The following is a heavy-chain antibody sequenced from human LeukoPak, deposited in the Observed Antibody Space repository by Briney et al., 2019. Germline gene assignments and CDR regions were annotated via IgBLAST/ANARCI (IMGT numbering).Heavy chain of an antibody. J-gene: IGHJ4*02. Sequence: GWSLRLSCAASGFTFSNYAMHWVRQAPGQGLEWMGRINPNSGGTNYAQKFQGRVTMTRDTSISTAYMELSRLRSDDTAVYYCARPASYSSSTYWGQGTLITVSS. D-gene: IGHD6-6*01. CDR3: ARPASYSSSTY. V-gene: IGHV1-2*06. CDR1: GFTFSNYA. CDR2: INPNSGGT.